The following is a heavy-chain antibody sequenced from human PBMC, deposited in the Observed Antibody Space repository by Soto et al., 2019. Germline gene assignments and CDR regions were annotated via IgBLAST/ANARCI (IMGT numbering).Heavy chain of an antibody. D-gene: IGHD5-18*01. J-gene: IGHJ4*02. CDR1: GFTYSSYD. CDR3: TRGSPSYGDH. V-gene: IGHV3-13*01. CDR2: INTAGDT. Sequence: EVQLVESGGGLVQPGGSLRLSCAASGFTYSSYDMQWVRQTTGKGLEWVAGINTAGDTYYPGSVKGRFTISRENGKNSLYLQMNSLRAEDTAVYYCTRGSPSYGDHWGQGTLVTVSS.